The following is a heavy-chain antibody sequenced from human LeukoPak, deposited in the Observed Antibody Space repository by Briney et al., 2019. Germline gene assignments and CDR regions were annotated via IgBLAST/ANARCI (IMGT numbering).Heavy chain of an antibody. CDR2: INPNSGGT. J-gene: IGHJ4*02. D-gene: IGHD3-10*01. V-gene: IGHV1-2*02. CDR3: ARGSGSSSHLPFDY. Sequence: ASVKVSCKASGYTFTGYYMHWVRQAPGQGLEWMGWINPNSGGTNYAQKFEGRVTMTGDTSITTAYMDLSKLRSDDTAMYYCARGSGSSSHLPFDYWGQGSLVTVSS. CDR1: GYTFTGYY.